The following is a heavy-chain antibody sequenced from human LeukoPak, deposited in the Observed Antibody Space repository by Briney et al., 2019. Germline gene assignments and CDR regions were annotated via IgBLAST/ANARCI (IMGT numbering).Heavy chain of an antibody. V-gene: IGHV3-7*01. Sequence: PGGSLRLSCAASGFIFKNFWMTWVRQAPGKGLEWVANIKRDGSDRYYVDSVKGRLTISRDNAKNSLFLQMNSLRAEDTAVYYCARDQGGSYSGGDYDAFDIWGQGTMVTVSS. CDR1: GFIFKNFW. CDR3: ARDQGGSYSGGDYDAFDI. J-gene: IGHJ3*02. D-gene: IGHD6-19*01. CDR2: IKRDGSDR.